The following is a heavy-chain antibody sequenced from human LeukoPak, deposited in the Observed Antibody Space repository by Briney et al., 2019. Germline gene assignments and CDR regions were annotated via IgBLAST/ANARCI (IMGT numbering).Heavy chain of an antibody. J-gene: IGHJ1*01. CDR1: GGSFSGYY. Sequence: SETLSLTCAVYGGSFSGYYWSWIHQPPGKGLEWIGEINHSGSTNSNPSLKSRVTISVDTSKNQFSLKLSSVTAADTAMYYCARRLLGYCSGGSCYSGYFQHWGQGTLVTVSS. CDR2: INHSGST. CDR3: ARRLLGYCSGGSCYSGYFQH. D-gene: IGHD2-15*01. V-gene: IGHV4-34*01.